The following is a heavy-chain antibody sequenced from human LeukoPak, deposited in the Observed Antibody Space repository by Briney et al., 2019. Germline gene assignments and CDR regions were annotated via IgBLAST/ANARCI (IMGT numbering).Heavy chain of an antibody. CDR3: LRDLNWSLDQ. J-gene: IGHJ4*02. V-gene: IGHV3-74*01. CDR1: GFTFSNYM. CDR2: IKSDGITI. Sequence: GGSLRLSCAASGFTFSNYMMHWVRQAPGKGLVWVSRIKSDGITITYADSVKGRFTISRDNAKNTLYLQMNSLRTEDTAVYYCLRDLNWSLDQWGQGTLVTVSS. D-gene: IGHD1-20*01.